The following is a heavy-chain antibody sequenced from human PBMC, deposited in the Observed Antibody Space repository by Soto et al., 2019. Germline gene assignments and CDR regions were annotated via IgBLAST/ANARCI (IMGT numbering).Heavy chain of an antibody. Sequence: ASVKVSCKASGYTFTSYDINWVRQATGQGLEWMGGMNPNNGKTGYAQKFQGRVTMTKNTSTDTAYMELSSLRSEDTAVYYCATGPIPINRYCSSTSCYYFDYWGQGTLVTVSS. CDR2: MNPNNGKT. V-gene: IGHV1-8*01. CDR3: ATGPIPINRYCSSTSCYYFDY. J-gene: IGHJ4*02. CDR1: GYTFTSYD. D-gene: IGHD2-2*01.